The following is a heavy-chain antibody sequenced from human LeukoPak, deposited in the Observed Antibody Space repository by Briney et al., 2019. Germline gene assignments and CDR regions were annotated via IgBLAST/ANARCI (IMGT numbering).Heavy chain of an antibody. J-gene: IGHJ4*02. V-gene: IGHV3-23*01. CDR3: VGGSGSRRWVDY. Sequence: GGSLRLSCAASGFTLSSYAMSWVRQGPGKGLEWVSAISVSGNTYHADSVKGRFTISRDSSKNTLYLQMNSLRAEDTAVYYCVGGSGSRRWVDYWGQGTLVTVSS. CDR1: GFTLSSYA. D-gene: IGHD3-10*01. CDR2: ISVSGNT.